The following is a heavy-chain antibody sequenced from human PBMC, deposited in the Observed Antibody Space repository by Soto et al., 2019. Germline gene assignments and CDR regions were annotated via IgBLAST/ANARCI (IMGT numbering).Heavy chain of an antibody. D-gene: IGHD6-13*01. CDR2: ISYDGGKK. V-gene: IGHV3-30*04. CDR1: GFNFSSYA. CDR3: AREGQPAAGTTPHN. J-gene: IGHJ4*02. Sequence: VGSLRLSCAASGFNFSSYAMHWVRQAPGKGLEWVAVISYDGGKKYYADSVKGRFTISRDNSQNTLYVEMTSLSAEDTAVYYCAREGQPAAGTTPHNWGQGTLVTVSS.